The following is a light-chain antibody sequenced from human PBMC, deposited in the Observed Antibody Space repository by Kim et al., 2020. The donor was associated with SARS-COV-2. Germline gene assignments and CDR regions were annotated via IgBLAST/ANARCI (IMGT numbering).Light chain of an antibody. V-gene: IGLV3-19*01. J-gene: IGLJ2*01. Sequence: AWGQTVRITCQGGSLRSYYASWYQQRPGQAPVLVIYGKNNRPSGIPDRFSGSSSGNTASLTITGAQAEDEADYYCNSRDSSANHLVFGGGTQLTVL. CDR3: NSRDSSANHLV. CDR1: SLRSYY. CDR2: GKN.